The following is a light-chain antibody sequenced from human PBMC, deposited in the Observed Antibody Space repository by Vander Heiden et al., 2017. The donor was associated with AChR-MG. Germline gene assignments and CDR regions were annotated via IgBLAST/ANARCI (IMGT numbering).Light chain of an antibody. V-gene: IGKV3-15*01. CDR3: QQYNNWPT. J-gene: IGKJ4*01. Sequence: TVMTQSPATLSASPGERVTLPGRASQSVNSNLAWYRQKPGQAPRLLIYGASTRATDIPARFSGFGFGTEFTLTISGLQSEDFAIYYCQQYNNWPTFGGGTKVAIK. CDR2: GAS. CDR1: QSVNSN.